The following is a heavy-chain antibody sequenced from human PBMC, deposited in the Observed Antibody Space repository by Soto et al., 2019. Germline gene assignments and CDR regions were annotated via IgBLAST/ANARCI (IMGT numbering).Heavy chain of an antibody. CDR3: ARPTRYYYDSSGQSAWFDP. Sequence: QVQLVQSGAEVKKPGSSVKVSCKASGGTFSSYAISWVRQAPGQGLEWMGGIIPIFGTANYAQKFQGRVTITADEPXXXAXXELSSLRAEDTAVYYCARPTRYYYDSSGQSAWFDPWGQGTLVTVSS. CDR1: GGTFSSYA. V-gene: IGHV1-69*12. D-gene: IGHD3-22*01. J-gene: IGHJ5*02. CDR2: IIPIFGTA.